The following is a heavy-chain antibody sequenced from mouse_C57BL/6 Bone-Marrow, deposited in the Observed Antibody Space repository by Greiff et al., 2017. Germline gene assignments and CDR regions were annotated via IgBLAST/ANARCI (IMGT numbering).Heavy chain of an antibody. J-gene: IGHJ1*03. CDR2: ISDGGSYT. CDR3: ARDRGDYGNYGYWYFDV. CDR1: GFTFRSYA. Sequence: EVKLMESGGGLVKPGGSLKLSCAASGFTFRSYAMSWVRQTPEKRLEWVATISDGGSYTYYPDNVKGRFTISRDNAKNNLYLQMSHLKSEDTAMYYCARDRGDYGNYGYWYFDVWGTGTTVTVSS. D-gene: IGHD2-1*01. V-gene: IGHV5-4*01.